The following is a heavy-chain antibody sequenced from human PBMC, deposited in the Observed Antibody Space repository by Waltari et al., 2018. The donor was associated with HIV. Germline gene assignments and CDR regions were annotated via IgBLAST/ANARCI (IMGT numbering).Heavy chain of an antibody. CDR3: ARGGSYFYYYYYYGMDV. D-gene: IGHD1-26*01. Sequence: EVQLVESGGGLVQPGGSLRLSCAASGFTFSSYWMHWVRQAPGKGLVWVARINSDGSSTSYADSVKGRFTISRDNAKNTLYLQMNSLRAEDTAVYYCARGGSYFYYYYYYGMDVWGQGTTVTVSS. J-gene: IGHJ6*02. V-gene: IGHV3-74*01. CDR2: INSDGSST. CDR1: GFTFSSYW.